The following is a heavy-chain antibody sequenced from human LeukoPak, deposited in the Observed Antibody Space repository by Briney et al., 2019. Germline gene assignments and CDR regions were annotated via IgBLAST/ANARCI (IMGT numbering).Heavy chain of an antibody. Sequence: PSETLSLTCAVYGGSFSGYYWSWIRQPRGKGLEWIGEINHSGSTNYNPSLKSRVTISVDTSKNQFSLKLSSVTAADTAVYYCARVPDPIVVVPAAMEIWFDPWGQGTLVTVSS. V-gene: IGHV4-34*01. J-gene: IGHJ5*02. CDR2: INHSGST. CDR1: GGSFSGYY. D-gene: IGHD2-2*01. CDR3: ARVPDPIVVVPAAMEIWFDP.